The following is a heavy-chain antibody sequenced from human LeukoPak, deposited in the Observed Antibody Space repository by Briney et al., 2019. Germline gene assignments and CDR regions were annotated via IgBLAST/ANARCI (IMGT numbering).Heavy chain of an antibody. CDR1: GGSISSYY. V-gene: IGHV4-59*01. J-gene: IGHJ6*02. CDR3: ARSGLDSRYYFGMDV. D-gene: IGHD5-12*01. CDR2: IYYSGST. Sequence: PSETLSLTCTVSGGSISSYYWSWIRQPPGGGLEWIGYIYYSGSTNYNPSLKRRFTISLDTSKSQFSLKLRSVTAADTAVYYCARSGLDSRYYFGMDVWGQGTTVTVSS.